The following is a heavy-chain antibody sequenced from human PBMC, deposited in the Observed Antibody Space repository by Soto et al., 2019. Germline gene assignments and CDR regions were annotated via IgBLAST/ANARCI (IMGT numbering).Heavy chain of an antibody. CDR2: IITIFGTA. CDR3: ARGTTVVTYFDY. J-gene: IGHJ4*02. CDR1: GGTFSSYA. V-gene: IGHV1-69*06. D-gene: IGHD4-17*01. Sequence: SVKVSCKASGGTFSSYAISWVRQAPGQGLEWMGGIITIFGTANYAQKFQGRVTITADKSTSTAYMELSSLRSEDTAVYYCARGTTVVTYFDYWGQGTLVTVSS.